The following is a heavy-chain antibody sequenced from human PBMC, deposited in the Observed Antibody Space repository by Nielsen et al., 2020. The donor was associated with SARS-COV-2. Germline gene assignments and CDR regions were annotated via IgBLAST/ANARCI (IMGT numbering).Heavy chain of an antibody. Sequence: SVKVSCKASGGTFSSYAISWVRQAPGQGLEWMGGINPIFGTANYAQKFQGRVTITADKSTSTAYMELSSLRSEDTAVYYCARDGSVDTAMAMGGYYYYGMDVWGQGTTVTVSS. V-gene: IGHV1-69*06. CDR2: INPIFGTA. J-gene: IGHJ6*02. CDR1: GGTFSSYA. D-gene: IGHD5-18*01. CDR3: ARDGSVDTAMAMGGYYYYGMDV.